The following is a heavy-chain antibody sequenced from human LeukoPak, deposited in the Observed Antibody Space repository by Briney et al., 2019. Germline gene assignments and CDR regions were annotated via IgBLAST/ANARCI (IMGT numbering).Heavy chain of an antibody. CDR3: ARDRITYDDDFWSGYFAFYYYYGMDV. CDR1: GYTFTVYY. D-gene: IGHD3-3*01. V-gene: IGHV1-2*06. CDR2: INPNSGGT. J-gene: IGHJ6*02. Sequence: ASVTVSFTASGYTFTVYYMHWVRQAPGQGLEWMGRINPNSGGTNYSQKFQGRVTMTRDTSISTAYMELSRLRSDDTAVYYCARDRITYDDDFWSGYFAFYYYYGMDVWGQGTTVTVSS.